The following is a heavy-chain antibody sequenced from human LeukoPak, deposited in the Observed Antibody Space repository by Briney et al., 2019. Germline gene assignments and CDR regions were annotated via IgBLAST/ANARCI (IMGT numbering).Heavy chain of an antibody. CDR2: ISWNCGSI. V-gene: IGHV3-9*01. Sequence: GRSLRLSCEASGYTFDDYAMHWVRHAPGKGLEWVSAISWNCGSIGYADSVKGRFTISRDNGKNSLYLQMNSLRTEDTALYYCAKGHTYGLGESYLDFWGQGTLVSVSS. J-gene: IGHJ4*02. CDR1: GYTFDDYA. CDR3: AKGHTYGLGESYLDF. D-gene: IGHD5-18*01.